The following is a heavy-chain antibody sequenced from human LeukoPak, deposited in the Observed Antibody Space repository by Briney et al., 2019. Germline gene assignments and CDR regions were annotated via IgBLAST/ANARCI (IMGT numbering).Heavy chain of an antibody. Sequence: GGSLRLSCAASGFTFSSYSMNWVRQAPGKGLEWVSYISGSSSTIYYADSVKGRFTISRDNAKNSLYLQMNSLRAEDTAVYYCASGSIAKIAARAFDYWGQGTLVTVSS. CDR1: GFTFSSYS. CDR3: ASGSIAKIAARAFDY. J-gene: IGHJ4*02. CDR2: ISGSSSTI. V-gene: IGHV3-48*01. D-gene: IGHD6-6*01.